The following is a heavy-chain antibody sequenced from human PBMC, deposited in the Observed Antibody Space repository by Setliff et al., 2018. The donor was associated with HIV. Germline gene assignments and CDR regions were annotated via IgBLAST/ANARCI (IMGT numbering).Heavy chain of an antibody. D-gene: IGHD3-10*01. V-gene: IGHV4-59*01. CDR1: GGSISSYY. CDR3: ARATFGSTSSGINYYMDV. Sequence: KTSETLSLTCTVSGGSISSYYWSWIRQPPGKGLEWIGYIYYSGSTNYNPSLKSRVTISVDTSKNQFSLKLSSVTAADTALYFCARATFGSTSSGINYYMDVWGKGTTVTVSS. J-gene: IGHJ6*03. CDR2: IYYSGST.